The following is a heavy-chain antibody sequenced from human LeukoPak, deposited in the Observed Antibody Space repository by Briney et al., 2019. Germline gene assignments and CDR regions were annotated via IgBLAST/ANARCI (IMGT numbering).Heavy chain of an antibody. CDR3: AREVYYYGSGSRLIYY. Sequence: SETLSLTCTVSGGSISSYYWSWIRQPAGKGLEWIGRIYTSGSTNYNPSLKSRVTMSVDTSKNQFSLKLSSVTAADTAVYYCAREVYYYGSGSRLIYYWGQGTLVTVSS. V-gene: IGHV4-4*07. CDR1: GGSISSYY. CDR2: IYTSGST. J-gene: IGHJ4*02. D-gene: IGHD3-10*01.